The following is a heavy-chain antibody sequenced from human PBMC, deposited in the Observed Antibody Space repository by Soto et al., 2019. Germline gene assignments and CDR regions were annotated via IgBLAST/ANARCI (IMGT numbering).Heavy chain of an antibody. Sequence: SETLSLTCTVSGGSISSSSYYWGWIRQPPGKGLEWIGSIYYSGSTYYNPSLKSRVTISVDTSKNQFSLKLSSVTAADTALYHCVSSSGWTHLFDYWGQGTLVTVSS. CDR3: VSSSGWTHLFDY. D-gene: IGHD6-19*01. V-gene: IGHV4-39*01. CDR2: IYYSGST. CDR1: GGSISSSSYY. J-gene: IGHJ4*02.